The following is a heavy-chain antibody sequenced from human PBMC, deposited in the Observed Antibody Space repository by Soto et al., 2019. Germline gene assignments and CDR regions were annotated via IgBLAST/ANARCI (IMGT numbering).Heavy chain of an antibody. V-gene: IGHV1-69*13. J-gene: IGHJ6*02. CDR3: AREGYSVAAYYYYGMDV. CDR1: GGSFSSYA. CDR2: IIPIFGTA. D-gene: IGHD2-21*01. Sequence: SVKGSCKASGGSFSSYAISWVRQAHGQGLEWMGGIIPIFGTANYAQKFQGRVTITADESTSTAYMELSSLRSEDTAVYYCAREGYSVAAYYYYGMDVWGQGTTVTVSS.